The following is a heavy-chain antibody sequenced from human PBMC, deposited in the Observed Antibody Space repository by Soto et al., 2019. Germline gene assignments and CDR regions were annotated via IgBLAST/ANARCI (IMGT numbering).Heavy chain of an antibody. CDR3: ARLQMGYCSSTSCYYYYGMDV. V-gene: IGHV4-31*03. CDR2: IYYSGST. Sequence: QVQLQESGPGLVKPSQTLSLTCTVSGGSISSGGYYWSWIRQHPGKGLEWIGYIYYSGSTYYNPSLKRRVTISVDTSKNQFSLKLSSVTAADTAVYYCARLQMGYCSSTSCYYYYGMDVWGQGTTVTVSS. J-gene: IGHJ6*02. D-gene: IGHD2-2*01. CDR1: GGSISSGGYY.